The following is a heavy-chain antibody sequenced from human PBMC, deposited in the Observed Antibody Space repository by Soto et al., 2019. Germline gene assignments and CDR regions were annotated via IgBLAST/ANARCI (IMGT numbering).Heavy chain of an antibody. J-gene: IGHJ4*02. CDR2: IYYSGST. CDR1: GGSISSGGYY. V-gene: IGHV4-31*03. D-gene: IGHD3-22*01. CDR3: ARLVVVLGFDY. Sequence: SETLSLTCTVSGGSISSGGYYWSWIRQHPGKGLEWIGYIYYSGSTYYNPSLKSRVTISVDTSKNQFSLKLSSVTAADTAVYYCARLVVVLGFDYWGQGTLVTVSS.